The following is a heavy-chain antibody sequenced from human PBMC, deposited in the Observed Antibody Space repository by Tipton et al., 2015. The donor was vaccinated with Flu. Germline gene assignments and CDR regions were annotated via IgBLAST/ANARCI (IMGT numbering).Heavy chain of an antibody. V-gene: IGHV4-39*07. CDR3: AQARYFHFDS. CDR1: GDSLISSSYS. Sequence: LRLSCTVSGDSLISSSYSWAWIRQSPGRGLEWIGTIYYTGNTFYNPSLQSRLTLSLDASKSQFSLTVRSVTAADTAVYYCAQARYFHFDSWGQGRPVTVSS. D-gene: IGHD2-21*01. J-gene: IGHJ4*02. CDR2: IYYTGNT.